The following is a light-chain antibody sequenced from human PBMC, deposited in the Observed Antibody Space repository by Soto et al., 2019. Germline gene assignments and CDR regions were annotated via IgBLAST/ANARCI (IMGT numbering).Light chain of an antibody. CDR1: QSIGSY. CDR3: QQSNSMRFT. CDR2: GAS. J-gene: IGKJ3*01. V-gene: IGKV1-39*01. Sequence: DIQMTQSPSSLSASVGDRVTITCRASQSIGSYLNWYWQKPGTAPKLLIYGASSLHSGVPSRFSASGSGTDFTLTISSLQPEDCGTYFCQQSNSMRFTFGPGTKVDIK.